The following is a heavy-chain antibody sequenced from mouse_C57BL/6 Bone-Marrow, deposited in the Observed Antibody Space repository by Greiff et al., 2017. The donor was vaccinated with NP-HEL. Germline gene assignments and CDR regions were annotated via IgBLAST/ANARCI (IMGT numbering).Heavy chain of an antibody. J-gene: IGHJ2*01. CDR3: AREALVLRYYFDY. CDR2: ISYDGSN. Sequence: ESGPGLVKPSQSLSLTCSVTGYSITSGYYWNWIRQFPGNKLEWMGYISYDGSNNYNPSLKNRISITRDTSKNQVFLKLNSVTTEDTATYYCAREALVLRYYFDYWGQGTTLTVSS. CDR1: GYSITSGYY. V-gene: IGHV3-6*01. D-gene: IGHD1-1*01.